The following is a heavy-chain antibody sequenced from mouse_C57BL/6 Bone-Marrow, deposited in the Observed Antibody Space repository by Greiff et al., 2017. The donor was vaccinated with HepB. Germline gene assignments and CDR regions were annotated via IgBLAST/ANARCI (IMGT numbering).Heavy chain of an antibody. CDR2: IHPSDSDT. V-gene: IGHV1-74*01. Sequence: QVQLQQPGAELVKPGASVKVSCKVSGYTFTSYSMHWVKQRPGQGLEWIGRIHPSDSDTNYNQKFKGKATLTVDKSSSTAYMQLSSLTSEDSAVYYGAVSPPGGSGPYYAMDYWGQGTSVTVSS. CDR3: AVSPPGGSGPYYAMDY. CDR1: GYTFTSYS. D-gene: IGHD1-1*01. J-gene: IGHJ4*01.